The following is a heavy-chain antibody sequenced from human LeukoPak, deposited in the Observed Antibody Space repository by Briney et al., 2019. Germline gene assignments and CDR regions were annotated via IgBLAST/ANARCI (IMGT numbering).Heavy chain of an antibody. CDR3: ARGRGSYSYGPQNWFDP. CDR1: GYTFTSYD. D-gene: IGHD5-18*01. V-gene: IGHV1-8*03. J-gene: IGHJ5*02. Sequence: ASVKVSCKASGYTFTSYDINWVRQATGQGLEWMGWMNPNSGNTGYAQKFQGRVTITRNTSISTAYMELSSLRSEDTAVYYCARGRGSYSYGPQNWFDPWGQGTLVTVSS. CDR2: MNPNSGNT.